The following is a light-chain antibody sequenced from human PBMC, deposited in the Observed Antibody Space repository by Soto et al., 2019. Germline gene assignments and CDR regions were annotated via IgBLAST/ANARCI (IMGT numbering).Light chain of an antibody. Sequence: QSALTQPASVSGSPGQSITISCTGTSSDVGSYNLVSCYQQHPGKAPKLMIYEGSKRPSGVSNRLSGSKSGNTASLTISGLQAEDEADYDCCSYGGSSTFDVVFGGGTKLTVL. CDR1: SSDVGSYNL. CDR3: CSYGGSSTFDVV. V-gene: IGLV2-23*03. CDR2: EGS. J-gene: IGLJ2*01.